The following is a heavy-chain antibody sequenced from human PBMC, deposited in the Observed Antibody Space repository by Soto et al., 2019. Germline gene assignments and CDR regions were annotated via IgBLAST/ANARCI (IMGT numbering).Heavy chain of an antibody. Sequence: EVQLVESGGGLVQPGGSLRLSCAASGFTFSSYWMTWVRQAPGKGLEWVAKIKEDGSEQNYVDSVKGRFTISRENAKSPLYLQMNSLRVDDTAMYYCTRSQVKADYWGQGTLVTVSS. J-gene: IGHJ4*02. D-gene: IGHD3-10*01. CDR1: GFTFSSYW. CDR3: TRSQVKADY. CDR2: IKEDGSEQ. V-gene: IGHV3-7*01.